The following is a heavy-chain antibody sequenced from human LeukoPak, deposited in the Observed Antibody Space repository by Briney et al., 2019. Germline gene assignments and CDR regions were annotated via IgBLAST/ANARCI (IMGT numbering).Heavy chain of an antibody. D-gene: IGHD3-22*01. V-gene: IGHV3-30-3*01. Sequence: PGGSLRLSCAASGFTFSSYAMHWVRQAPGKGLEWVAVISYDGSNKYYADSVKGRFTISRDNSKNTLYLQMNSLRAEDTAVYYCARVQVTMIVGPGGRGFDYWGQGTLVTVSS. J-gene: IGHJ4*02. CDR3: ARVQVTMIVGPGGRGFDY. CDR2: ISYDGSNK. CDR1: GFTFSSYA.